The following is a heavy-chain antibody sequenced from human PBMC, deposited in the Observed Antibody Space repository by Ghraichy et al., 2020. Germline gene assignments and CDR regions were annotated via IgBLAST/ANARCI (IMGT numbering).Heavy chain of an antibody. V-gene: IGHV3-74*01. J-gene: IGHJ4*02. D-gene: IGHD6-13*01. CDR3: ARDSWGKIAAA. Sequence: LSLTCAASGFTFSSYWMHWVRQAPGKGLVWVSRINSDGSSTSYADSVKGRFTISRDNAKNTLYLQMNSLRAEDTAVYYCARDSWGKIAAAWGQGTLVIVSP. CDR2: INSDGSST. CDR1: GFTFSSYW.